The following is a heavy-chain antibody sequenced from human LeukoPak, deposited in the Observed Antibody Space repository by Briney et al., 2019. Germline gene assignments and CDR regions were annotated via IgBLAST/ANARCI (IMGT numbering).Heavy chain of an antibody. CDR2: TYYRSKWYN. Sequence: SQTLSLTCAISGDSVSSNSAAWNWIRQSPSRGLEWLGSTYYRSKWYNDYAVSVKSRITINPDTSKNQFSLQLNSVTPEDTAVYYCARDGGTIAVAGDLAFDIWGQGTMVTVSS. CDR3: ARDGGTIAVAGDLAFDI. D-gene: IGHD6-19*01. V-gene: IGHV6-1*01. CDR1: GDSVSSNSAA. J-gene: IGHJ3*02.